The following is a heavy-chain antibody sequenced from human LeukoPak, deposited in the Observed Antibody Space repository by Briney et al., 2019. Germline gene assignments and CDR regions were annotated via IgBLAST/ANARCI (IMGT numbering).Heavy chain of an antibody. CDR3: ARDRGAGGWECGTY. J-gene: IGHJ4*01. CDR1: GYTFTDYY. V-gene: IGHV1-2*06. CDR2: INPNIGGT. Sequence: ASVKVSCKASGYTFTDYYMHWLRQAPGQGLEWMGRINPNIGGTNFAQKFQGRVTMTRDTSINTAYMELSRLTPDDTAVYYCARDRGAGGWECGTYWGQGTLVTVPS. D-gene: IGHD1-26*01.